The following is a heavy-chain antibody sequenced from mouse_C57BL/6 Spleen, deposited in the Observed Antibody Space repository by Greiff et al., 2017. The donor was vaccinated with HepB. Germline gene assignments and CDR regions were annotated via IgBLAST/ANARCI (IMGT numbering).Heavy chain of an antibody. CDR2: IRNKANGYTT. CDR3: ARYIYYYGGFDY. V-gene: IGHV7-3*01. Sequence: EVQLKESGGGLVQPGGSLSLSCAASGFTFTDYYMSWVRQPPGKALEWLGFIRNKANGYTTEYSASVKGRFTISRDNSQSILYLQMNALRAEDSATYYCARYIYYYGGFDYWGQGTTLTVSS. CDR1: GFTFTDYY. J-gene: IGHJ2*01. D-gene: IGHD1-1*01.